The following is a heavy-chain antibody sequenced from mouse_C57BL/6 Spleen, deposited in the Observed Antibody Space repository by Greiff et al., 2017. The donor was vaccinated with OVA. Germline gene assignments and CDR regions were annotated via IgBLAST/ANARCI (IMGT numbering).Heavy chain of an antibody. D-gene: IGHD1-1*01. CDR2: INPNNGGT. Sequence: EVQLQQSGPELVKPGASVKIPCKASGYTFTDYNMDWVKQSHGKSLEWIGDINPNNGGTIYNQKFKGKATLTVDKSSSTAYMELRSLTSEDTGVYYCARFPYYGSSYAMDYWGQGTSVTVSS. CDR1: GYTFTDYN. J-gene: IGHJ4*01. CDR3: ARFPYYGSSYAMDY. V-gene: IGHV1-18*01.